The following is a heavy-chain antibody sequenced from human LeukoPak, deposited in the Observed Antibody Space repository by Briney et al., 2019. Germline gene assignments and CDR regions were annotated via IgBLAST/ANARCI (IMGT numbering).Heavy chain of an antibody. CDR2: IFYSGTT. CDR3: ARGGWNKFDY. D-gene: IGHD3-22*01. CDR1: GFIVSCNY. Sequence: GSLRLSCAASGFIVSCNYMSWIRQPPGKGLEWIGFIFYSGTTNYNPSLKSRVTISVDTSKNQFSLKLSSVTAADTAVYYCARGGWNKFDYWGQGTLVTVSS. J-gene: IGHJ4*02. V-gene: IGHV4-59*02.